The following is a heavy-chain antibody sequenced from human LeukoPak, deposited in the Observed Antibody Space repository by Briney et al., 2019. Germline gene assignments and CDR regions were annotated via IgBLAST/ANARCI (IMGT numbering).Heavy chain of an antibody. CDR3: ARVRSDSYYYMDV. CDR1: GRSISSRY. Sequence: WDTLSLTCTLSGRSISSRYANWIRQPAGKGLEWVGCIYTSGRTNYNPSLRSRVSISVDTTKNQLSLRLGSVTAADTAVYYCARVRSDSYYYMDVWGKGTTVTVSS. D-gene: IGHD6-19*01. CDR2: IYTSGRT. V-gene: IGHV4-4*07. J-gene: IGHJ6*03.